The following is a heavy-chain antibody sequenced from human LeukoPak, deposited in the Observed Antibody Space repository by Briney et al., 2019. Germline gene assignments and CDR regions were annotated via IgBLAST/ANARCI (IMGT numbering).Heavy chain of an antibody. D-gene: IGHD2-21*02. CDR2: INHSGSS. CDR3: ARSHCGGDCYSSRWQILYGYYYYYMDV. CDR1: GGSFRGFY. J-gene: IGHJ6*03. Sequence: SETLSLTCAVYGGSFRGFYWTWIRQSPGKGLEWIGEINHSGSSSYNPSLKSRIMISVDMSKNQFSLKVRSVTAADTAVYYCARSHCGGDCYSSRWQILYGYYYYYMDVWGTGATVTVSS. V-gene: IGHV4-34*01.